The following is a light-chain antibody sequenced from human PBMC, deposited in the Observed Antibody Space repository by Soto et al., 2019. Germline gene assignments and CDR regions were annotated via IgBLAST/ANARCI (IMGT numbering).Light chain of an antibody. J-gene: IGLJ3*02. CDR2: GVT. CDR1: NNDVGAFNL. Sequence: QSALTQPASVSGSPGQSITISCTGTNNDVGAFNLVSWYQQHPVKAPKLIIFGVTERPSGVSNRFSGSKSGNTASLTISGLQAEDECDYYCCSYAGSGNDWIFGGGTKLTVL. CDR3: CSYAGSGNDWI. V-gene: IGLV2-23*02.